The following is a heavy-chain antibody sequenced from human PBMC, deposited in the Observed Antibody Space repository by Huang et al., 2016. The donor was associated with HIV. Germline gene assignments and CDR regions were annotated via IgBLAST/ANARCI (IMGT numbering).Heavy chain of an antibody. J-gene: IGHJ4*02. CDR2: ISNEGSTK. V-gene: IGHV3-30-3*01. CDR3: ARSEPSRYYFDY. Sequence: QVQLVESGGGVVQPGTSLRLSCAASGFTFSNYAVNWVRQAPGKGLGGVEVISNEGSTKYYADSVKGRFTISRDNSKNTVYLQMNSLRAENTAVYYCARSEPSRYYFDYWGQGTLVTVSS. CDR1: GFTFSNYA.